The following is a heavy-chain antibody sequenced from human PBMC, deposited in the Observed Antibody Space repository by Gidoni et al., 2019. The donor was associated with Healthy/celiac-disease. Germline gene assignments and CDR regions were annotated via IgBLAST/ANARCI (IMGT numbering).Heavy chain of an antibody. J-gene: IGHJ3*02. CDR3: ARRLLWFGEFMGDAFDI. CDR1: GFTVSSNY. D-gene: IGHD3-10*01. V-gene: IGHV3-66*01. CDR2: IYSGGST. Sequence: EVQLVESGGGLVQPGGYLRLSCAASGFTVSSNYMSWVRQAPGKGLEWVSVIYSGGSTYYADSVKGIFTISRDNSKNTLYLQMNSLRAEDTAVYYCARRLLWFGEFMGDAFDIWGQGTMVTVSS.